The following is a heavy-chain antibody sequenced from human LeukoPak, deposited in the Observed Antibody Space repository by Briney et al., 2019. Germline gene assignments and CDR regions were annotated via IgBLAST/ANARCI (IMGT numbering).Heavy chain of an antibody. D-gene: IGHD3-3*01. CDR2: ISWDGGST. J-gene: IGHJ4*02. V-gene: IGHV3-43D*04. Sequence: PGGSLRLSCAASGFTFDDYAMHWVRQAPGKGLEWVSLISWDGGSTYYADSVKGRFTISRDNSKNSLYLQMNSLRAEDTALYYWAKDNLFLPPGNYFSYWGQGTLVSVSS. CDR3: AKDNLFLPPGNYFSY. CDR1: GFTFDDYA.